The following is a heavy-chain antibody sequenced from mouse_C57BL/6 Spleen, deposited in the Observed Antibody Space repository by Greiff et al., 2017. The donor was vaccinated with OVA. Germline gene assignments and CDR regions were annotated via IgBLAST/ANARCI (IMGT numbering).Heavy chain of an antibody. Sequence: EVHLVESGPGLVKPSQSLSLTCSVTGYSITSGYFWYWIRQFPGNILEWMGYIRYDGSTNYNPSFKNRISITRDTSKNPMFLKLKSVTTEDTATDYYERGFITTVVALDYWGQGTTLTVSS. CDR3: ERGFITTVVALDY. CDR1: GYSITSGYF. CDR2: IRYDGST. V-gene: IGHV3-6*01. D-gene: IGHD1-1*01. J-gene: IGHJ2*01.